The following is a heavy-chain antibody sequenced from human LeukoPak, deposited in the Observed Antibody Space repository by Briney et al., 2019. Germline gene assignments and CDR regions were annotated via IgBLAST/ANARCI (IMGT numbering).Heavy chain of an antibody. D-gene: IGHD3-10*01. CDR1: GGTFSSYA. J-gene: IGHJ6*02. Sequence: SVKVSCKASGGTFSSYAISWVRQAPGQGLEWMGGIIPIFGTANYAQKFQGRVTITADESTSTAYMELSSLRSDDTAVYYCARDGRHGSEDYYYYGMDVWGQGTTATVSS. CDR2: IIPIFGTA. V-gene: IGHV1-69*01. CDR3: ARDGRHGSEDYYYYGMDV.